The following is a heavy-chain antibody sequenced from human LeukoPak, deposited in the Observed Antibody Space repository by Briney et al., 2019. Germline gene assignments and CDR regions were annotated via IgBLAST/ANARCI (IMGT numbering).Heavy chain of an antibody. CDR2: VFHSGNT. D-gene: IGHD6-6*01. Sequence: SETLSLTCTVSGYSITSTYYWGWIRQPPGKGLEWVGSVFHSGNTYYNPSLKSRLTISADTSKNQFSLTLTSVTAADTAVYYCARDRSVGVLPAPPFDFWGQGTLVTVSS. V-gene: IGHV4-38-2*02. CDR3: ARDRSVGVLPAPPFDF. J-gene: IGHJ4*02. CDR1: GYSITSTYY.